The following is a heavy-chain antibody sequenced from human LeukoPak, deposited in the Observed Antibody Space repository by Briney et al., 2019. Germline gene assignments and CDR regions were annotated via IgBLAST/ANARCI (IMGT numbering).Heavy chain of an antibody. CDR3: ARDHLAPYFASYSSSSGTFDN. V-gene: IGHV3-30-3*01. J-gene: IGHJ4*02. D-gene: IGHD6-6*01. CDR1: GFTFSSYA. CDR2: ISYDGSNK. Sequence: PGGSRRLSCAASGFTFSSYAMHWVRQAPGKGLEWVAVISYDGSNKYYADSVKGRFTISRDNSKNTLYLQMNSLRAEDTAVYYCARDHLAPYFASYSSSSGTFDNWGQGTLVTVSS.